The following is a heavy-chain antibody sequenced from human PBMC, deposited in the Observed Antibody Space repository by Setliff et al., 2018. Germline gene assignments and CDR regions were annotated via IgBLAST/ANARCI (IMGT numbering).Heavy chain of an antibody. CDR2: IYHGGDT. Sequence: SETLSLTCTVSGGSINSGVYYWGWIRQPPGKGLEWIGRIYHGGDTYYNASLKSRLTISVDTSKNQFSLKLRSVTAADTAVYYCARTGTYRYFDYWGQGALVIVSS. J-gene: IGHJ4*02. CDR1: GGSINSGVYY. D-gene: IGHD1-1*01. V-gene: IGHV4-39*01. CDR3: ARTGTYRYFDY.